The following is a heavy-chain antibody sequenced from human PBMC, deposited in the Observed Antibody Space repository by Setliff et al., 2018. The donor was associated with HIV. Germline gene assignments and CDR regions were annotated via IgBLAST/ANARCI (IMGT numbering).Heavy chain of an antibody. D-gene: IGHD5-18*01. Sequence: KTSETLSLTCAVYGGSFSGYYWSWIRQPPGKGLEWIGEINHSGSTNYNPSLKSRVTISVDTSKNQFSLKLSSVTAADTAVYYCARGRGYSYGYKYYYYMDVWGKGTTVTVSS. CDR1: GGSFSGYY. CDR3: ARGRGYSYGYKYYYYMDV. CDR2: INHSGST. V-gene: IGHV4-34*01. J-gene: IGHJ6*03.